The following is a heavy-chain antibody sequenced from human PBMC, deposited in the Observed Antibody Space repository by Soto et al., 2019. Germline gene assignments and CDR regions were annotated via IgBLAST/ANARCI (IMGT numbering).Heavy chain of an antibody. Sequence: ASVKVSFKASGYIFTGHYSHWLRQAPRQGLEWMGWINPISGDTNYAQKFQGRVTMTRDTSISTAYMDLSSLISAADKAVYYCVREGTKISPQGYITAAGRFDHWGQGAQVTVSS. D-gene: IGHD6-25*01. CDR2: INPISGDT. CDR3: VREGTKISPQGYITAAGRFDH. V-gene: IGHV1-2*02. J-gene: IGHJ4*02. CDR1: GYIFTGHY.